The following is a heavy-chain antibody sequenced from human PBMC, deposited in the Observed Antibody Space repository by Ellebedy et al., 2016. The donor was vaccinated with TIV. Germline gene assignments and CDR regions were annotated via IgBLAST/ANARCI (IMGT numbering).Heavy chain of an antibody. D-gene: IGHD1-26*01. CDR3: ARDKVGANGSFDY. Sequence: PGGSLRLSCAASGFTFSSYAMHWVRQAPGKGLEWVAVIPYDGSNKYYADSVKGRFTISRDNSKNTLYLQMNSLRAEDTDVYYCARDKVGANGSFDYWGQGTLVTVSS. CDR2: IPYDGSNK. CDR1: GFTFSSYA. J-gene: IGHJ4*02. V-gene: IGHV3-30-3*01.